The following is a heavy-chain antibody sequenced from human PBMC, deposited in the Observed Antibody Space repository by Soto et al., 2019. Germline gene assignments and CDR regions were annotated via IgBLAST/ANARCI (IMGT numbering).Heavy chain of an antibody. CDR1: GYTFTKFG. Sequence: QVQLVQSGAEVKKPGASVKVSCKASGYTFTKFGISWVRQAPGQGLEWMGWVSGYNGETSYAQSLQGRVTMTTDTSTTTADMELRSLRSDDTAVCYCAREGLGIYYYNGMDVWGQGTTVTVSS. D-gene: IGHD6-19*01. CDR3: AREGLGIYYYNGMDV. V-gene: IGHV1-18*01. CDR2: VSGYNGET. J-gene: IGHJ6*02.